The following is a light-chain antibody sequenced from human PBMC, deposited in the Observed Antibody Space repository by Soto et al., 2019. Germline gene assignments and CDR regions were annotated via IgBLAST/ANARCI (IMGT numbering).Light chain of an antibody. CDR2: SNN. J-gene: IGLJ3*02. CDR3: AARDASLSVWV. CDR1: NSNIGSDY. V-gene: IGLV1-47*02. Sequence: QAVVAQPPSASGTPGQRVTMSCSGKNSNIGSDYVYWYQHLPGTAPKLLIHSNNQRPSGVPDRFSGSKSGTSASLAISGLRFEDEGDYYCAARDASLSVWVFGGGTKLTVL.